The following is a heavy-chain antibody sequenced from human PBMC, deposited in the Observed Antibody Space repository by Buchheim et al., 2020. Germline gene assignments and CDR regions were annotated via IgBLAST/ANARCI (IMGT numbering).Heavy chain of an antibody. D-gene: IGHD1-26*01. J-gene: IGHJ6*02. Sequence: QVQLQESGPGLVKPSETLSLTCTVSGGSISSYYWSWIRQPPGKGLEWIGYIYYSGSTNYNPSLKSRVTIPVDTSNNQFSLNLSSVSAADTAVYYCARDGRSYGGGMDVWGQGTT. CDR3: ARDGRSYGGGMDV. CDR1: GGSISSYY. CDR2: IYYSGST. V-gene: IGHV4-59*01.